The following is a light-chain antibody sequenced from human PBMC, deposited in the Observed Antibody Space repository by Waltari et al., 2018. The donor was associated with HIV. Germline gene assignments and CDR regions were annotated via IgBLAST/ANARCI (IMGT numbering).Light chain of an antibody. CDR1: QTINIY. CDR3: QQSYSGLT. Sequence: DIQIPQSPHSLSASLGDIVTITCRPSQTINIYLNWYRQKPGKAPDILIYASSSLQSGVPSRFSGTGSGTDFTLTINGLQGEDFATYYCQQSYSGLTFGPGTKVDV. CDR2: ASS. J-gene: IGKJ3*01. V-gene: IGKV1-39*01.